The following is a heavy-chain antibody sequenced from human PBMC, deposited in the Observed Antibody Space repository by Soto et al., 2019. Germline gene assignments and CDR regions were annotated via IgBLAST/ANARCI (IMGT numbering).Heavy chain of an antibody. CDR1: GGSISSYY. V-gene: IGHV4-59*01. J-gene: IGHJ5*02. CDR3: ARLYCSGGSCHFNWFDP. D-gene: IGHD2-15*01. CDR2: IYYSGST. Sequence: PSETLSLTCTVSGGSISSYYWSWIRQPPGKGLEWIGYIYYSGSTNYNPSLKSRVTISVDTSKNQFSLKLSSVTAADTAVYYCARLYCSGGSCHFNWFDPWGQGTLVTVSS.